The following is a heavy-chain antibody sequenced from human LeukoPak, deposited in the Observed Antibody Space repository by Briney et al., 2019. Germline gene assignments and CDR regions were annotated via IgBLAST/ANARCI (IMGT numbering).Heavy chain of an antibody. J-gene: IGHJ4*02. V-gene: IGHV4-39*07. D-gene: IGHD5-24*01. Sequence: SETLSLTCTVSGGSISSSSYYWGWIRQPPGKGLEWIGSIYYSGSTYYNPSLKSRVTISVDTSKNQFSLKLSSVTAADTAVYYCARGGGRDGYTSWGQGTLVTVSS. CDR2: IYYSGST. CDR3: ARGGGRDGYTS. CDR1: GGSISSSSYY.